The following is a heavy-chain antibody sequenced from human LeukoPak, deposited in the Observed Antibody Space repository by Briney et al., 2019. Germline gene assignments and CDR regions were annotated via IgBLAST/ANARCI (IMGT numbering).Heavy chain of an antibody. CDR1: GGTFSSYA. D-gene: IGHD4-11*01. Sequence: SVKVSRKASGGTFSSYAISWVRQAPGQGLEWMGGIIPIFGTANYAQKFQGRVTITADESTSTAYMELSSLRSEDTAVYYCATQKGYSNYDFDYWGQGTLVTVSS. J-gene: IGHJ4*02. V-gene: IGHV1-69*13. CDR2: IIPIFGTA. CDR3: ATQKGYSNYDFDY.